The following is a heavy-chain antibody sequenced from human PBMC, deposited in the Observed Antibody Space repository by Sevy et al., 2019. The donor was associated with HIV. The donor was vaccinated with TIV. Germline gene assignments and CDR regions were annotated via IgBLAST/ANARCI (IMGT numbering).Heavy chain of an antibody. CDR1: GYTFTSYG. V-gene: IGHV1-18*01. CDR2: ISAYNGNT. CDR3: ARDDEYSSSTGVYYYYYGMDV. Sequence: ASVKVSCKASGYTFTSYGISWVRQAPGQGLELMGWISAYNGNTNYAQKLQGRVTMTTDTSTSTAYMELRSLRSDDTAVYYCARDDEYSSSTGVYYYYYGMDVWGQRTTVTVSS. D-gene: IGHD6-6*01. J-gene: IGHJ6*02.